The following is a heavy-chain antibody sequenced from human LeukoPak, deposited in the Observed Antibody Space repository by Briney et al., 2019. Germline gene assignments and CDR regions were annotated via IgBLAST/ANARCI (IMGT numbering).Heavy chain of an antibody. D-gene: IGHD4-11*01. CDR2: IIPILGIA. CDR1: GGTFSSYA. CDR3: ATEMTSVVPDY. J-gene: IGHJ4*02. V-gene: IGHV1-69*04. Sequence: SVKVSCKASGGTFSSYAFSWVRQAPGQGLEWMGRIIPILGIANYAQKFQGRVTITADKSTSTAYMELSSLRSEDTAVYFCATEMTSVVPDYWGQGTLVTVSS.